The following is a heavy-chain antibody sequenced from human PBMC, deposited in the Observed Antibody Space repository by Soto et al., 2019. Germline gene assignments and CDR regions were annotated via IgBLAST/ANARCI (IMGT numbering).Heavy chain of an antibody. Sequence: RSLTCAVPGGSINSGDFYWNWIRQPPGKGLEWMGSIFYTGNTYYNPPLKRRLSISVDTSKTHFSLKLSSVTAADTAVYYCARDITDRRGSDYYYYGMDVWGQGTTVTVS. D-gene: IGHD6-6*01. CDR3: ARDITDRRGSDYYYYGMDV. CDR2: IFYTGNT. J-gene: IGHJ6*02. V-gene: IGHV4-30-4*01. CDR1: GGSINSGDFY.